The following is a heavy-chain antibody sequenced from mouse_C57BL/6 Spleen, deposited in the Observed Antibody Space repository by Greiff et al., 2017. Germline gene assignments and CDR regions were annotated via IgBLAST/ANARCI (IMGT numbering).Heavy chain of an antibody. CDR1: GYTFTSYT. Sequence: VQLQESGAELARPGASVKMSCKASGYTFTSYTMHWVKPRPGQGLEWIGYINPSSGYTKYNQKFKDKATLTADKSSSTAYMQLSSLTSEDSAVYYCARRGYDSMDYWGQGTSVTVSS. CDR2: INPSSGYT. V-gene: IGHV1-4*01. CDR3: ARRGYDSMDY. J-gene: IGHJ4*01. D-gene: IGHD2-4*01.